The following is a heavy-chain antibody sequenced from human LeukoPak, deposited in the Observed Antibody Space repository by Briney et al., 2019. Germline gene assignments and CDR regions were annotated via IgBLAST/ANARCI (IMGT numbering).Heavy chain of an antibody. D-gene: IGHD1-26*01. J-gene: IGHJ5*02. V-gene: IGHV5-51*01. CDR3: ARRYSDHEYGVVSFDT. Sequence: GESLKTSCKGSGYSFTTYWVAWVRQMPGKGLEWMGIIYPGDSDTRYSPSFQGQVTISADKSSTTAYLQWSSLKASDTAMYYCARRYSDHEYGVVSFDTWGQGTLVTVSS. CDR1: GYSFTTYW. CDR2: IYPGDSDT.